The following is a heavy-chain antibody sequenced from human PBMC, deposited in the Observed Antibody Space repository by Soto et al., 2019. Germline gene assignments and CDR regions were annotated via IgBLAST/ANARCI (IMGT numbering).Heavy chain of an antibody. V-gene: IGHV4-31*03. CDR3: ARMYSSGSGWFHP. CDR1: GDSISRIDYY. CDR2: IYFRGNT. Sequence: SSETLSLTCSVSGDSISRIDYYWTWIRQHPEKGLEWIGNIYFRGNTYYSPSLESRLTISVDTSKNQFSLKLTSVTAADTARYYCARMYSSGSGWFHPWGQGTLVTVSS. J-gene: IGHJ5*02. D-gene: IGHD6-19*01.